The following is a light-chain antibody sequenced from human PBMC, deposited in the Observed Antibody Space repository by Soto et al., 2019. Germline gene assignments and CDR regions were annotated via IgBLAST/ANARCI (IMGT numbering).Light chain of an antibody. J-gene: IGKJ1*01. CDR2: AAY. CDR3: QQYGSSPQT. CDR1: QSVTSTY. V-gene: IGKV3-20*01. Sequence: EVVLTQSPGTLSLSPGERATLSCRASQSVTSTYLAWYQQRPGQSPRLLIDAAYSRATGIPDRFSGSGSGTDFTLTISRLXXXXXXXYYCQQYGSSPQTFGQGTKVEIK.